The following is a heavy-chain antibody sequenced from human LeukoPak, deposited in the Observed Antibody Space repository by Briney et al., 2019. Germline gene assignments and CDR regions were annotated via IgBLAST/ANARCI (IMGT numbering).Heavy chain of an antibody. J-gene: IGHJ3*02. CDR1: GGSFSGYY. CDR3: ARGDYGDYQGAFDI. CDR2: INHSGST. Sequence: SETLSLTCAVYGGSFSGYYWSWIRQPPGKGLEWIGEINHSGSTNYNPSLKSRVTISVDKSKNQFSLKLSSVTAADTAVYYCARGDYGDYQGAFDIWGQGTMVTVSS. V-gene: IGHV4-34*01. D-gene: IGHD4-17*01.